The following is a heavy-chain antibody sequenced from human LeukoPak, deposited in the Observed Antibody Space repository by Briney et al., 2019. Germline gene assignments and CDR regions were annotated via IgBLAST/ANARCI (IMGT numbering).Heavy chain of an antibody. D-gene: IGHD3-3*01. CDR3: ARVTPYYDFWSGYSRGYFDY. V-gene: IGHV1-2*02. J-gene: IGHJ4*02. CDR2: INPNSGGT. Sequence: ASVKVSCKASGYTFTGYYMHWVRQALGQGLEWMGWINPNSGGTNYAQKFQGRVTMTRDTSISTAYMELSRLRSDDTAVYYCARVTPYYDFWSGYSRGYFDYWGQGTLVTVSS. CDR1: GYTFTGYY.